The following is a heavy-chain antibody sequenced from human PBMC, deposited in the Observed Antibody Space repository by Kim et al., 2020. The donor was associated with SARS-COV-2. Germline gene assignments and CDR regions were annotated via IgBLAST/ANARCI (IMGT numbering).Heavy chain of an antibody. CDR3: ARYAVPSTGPNWFDP. D-gene: IGHD3-10*02. Sequence: PSETLSLTCTVSGGSFSNYYWSWIRQPPGKGLEWVGFIHSTGSTKYNPSLRSRVTMSVDTSKNQFSLKLTSLTAADTAIYYCARYAVPSTGPNWFDPWGQGILVTVSS. CDR1: GGSFSNYY. J-gene: IGHJ5*02. CDR2: IHSTGST. V-gene: IGHV4-59*01.